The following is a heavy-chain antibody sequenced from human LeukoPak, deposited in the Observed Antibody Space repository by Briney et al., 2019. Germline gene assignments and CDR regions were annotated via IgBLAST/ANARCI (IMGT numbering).Heavy chain of an antibody. CDR1: GFTVSSNY. CDR3: ARDPDSSGYDAFDL. D-gene: IGHD3-22*01. CDR2: IYSGGTT. J-gene: IGHJ3*01. Sequence: PGGSLRLSCAASGFTVSSNYMSWVRQAPGKGLEWVSVIYSGGTTYYADSVKGRFTISRDNSKNMLYLQMNSLRAEDTAVYYCARDPDSSGYDAFDLWGQGTMVTVSS. V-gene: IGHV3-66*01.